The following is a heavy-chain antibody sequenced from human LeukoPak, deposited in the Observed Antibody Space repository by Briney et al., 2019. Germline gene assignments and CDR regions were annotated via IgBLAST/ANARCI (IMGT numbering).Heavy chain of an antibody. CDR1: GYTFTSYG. J-gene: IGHJ3*02. V-gene: IGHV1-18*01. CDR3: ARGSGPLWFGELYAFDI. D-gene: IGHD3-10*01. Sequence: ASVKVSCKASGYTFTSYGISWVRQAPGQGLEWMGWISAYNGNTNYAQKLQGRVTMTTDTSTSTAYMELRSLRSDDTAVYYCARGSGPLWFGELYAFDIWGLGTMVTVSS. CDR2: ISAYNGNT.